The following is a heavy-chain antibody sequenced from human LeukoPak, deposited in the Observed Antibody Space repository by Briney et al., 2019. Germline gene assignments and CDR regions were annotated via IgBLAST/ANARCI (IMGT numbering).Heavy chain of an antibody. CDR2: ISGSGGST. D-gene: IGHD6-6*01. J-gene: IGHJ4*02. CDR3: AKWSRYSSSSWGY. CDR1: GFTFDDYG. V-gene: IGHV3-23*01. Sequence: PGGSLRLSCAASGFTFDDYGMSWVRQAPGKGLEWVSAISGSGGSTYYADSVKGRFTISRDNSKNTLYLQMNSLRAEDTAVYYCAKWSRYSSSSWGYWGQGTLVTVSS.